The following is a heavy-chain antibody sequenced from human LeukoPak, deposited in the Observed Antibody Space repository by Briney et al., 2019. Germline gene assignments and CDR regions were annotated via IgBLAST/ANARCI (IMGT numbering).Heavy chain of an antibody. Sequence: GGSLRLSCAASGFTFSSYGMHWVRQAPGKGLEWVAVISYDGSNKYYADSVKGRFTISRDNSKNTLYLQMNSLRAEDTAVYYCARGDIWNYYYYGMDVWGQGTTVTVSS. D-gene: IGHD3-9*01. CDR3: ARGDIWNYYYYGMDV. CDR1: GFTFSSYG. CDR2: ISYDGSNK. V-gene: IGHV3-30*03. J-gene: IGHJ6*02.